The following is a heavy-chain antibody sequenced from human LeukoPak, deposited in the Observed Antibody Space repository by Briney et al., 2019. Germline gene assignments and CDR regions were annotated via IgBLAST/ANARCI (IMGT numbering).Heavy chain of an antibody. V-gene: IGHV3-23*01. D-gene: IGHD4-17*01. CDR1: GFTFSSYA. Sequence: PGGSLRLSCAASGFTFSSYAMNWVRQAPGKGLEWDSGMSGSGGGTYYADSVKGRFTISRDNSKNTLYLQMNSLRAEDTAVYYCAKDPYGDYVRYFDYWGQGTLVTVSS. J-gene: IGHJ4*02. CDR2: MSGSGGGT. CDR3: AKDPYGDYVRYFDY.